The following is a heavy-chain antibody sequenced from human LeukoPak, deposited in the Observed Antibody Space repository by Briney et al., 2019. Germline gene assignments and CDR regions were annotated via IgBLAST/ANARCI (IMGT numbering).Heavy chain of an antibody. CDR1: GGSISSSSYY. D-gene: IGHD3-22*01. Sequence: PSETLSLTCTVSGGSISSSSYYWGWIRQSPGKGLEWIGSIYYSGSTYYNPSLKSRVTISVDTSKNQFSLKLSSVTAADTAVYYCARHNTYYYDSSGYPLGWFDPWGQGTLVTVSS. CDR2: IYYSGST. CDR3: ARHNTYYYDSSGYPLGWFDP. V-gene: IGHV4-39*01. J-gene: IGHJ5*02.